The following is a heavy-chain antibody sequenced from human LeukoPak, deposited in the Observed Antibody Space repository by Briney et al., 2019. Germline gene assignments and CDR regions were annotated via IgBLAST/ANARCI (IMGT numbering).Heavy chain of an antibody. D-gene: IGHD6-19*01. J-gene: IGHJ1*01. CDR1: GGSISSSRDY. Sequence: SETLSLTCTVSGGSISSSRDYWAWIRQPPGKGLEWIANIYYSGSTYYSPSLKSRVTISVDTSKNQFFLKLSSVTAADTAVYYCARHDTGWYEFFHRWGQGTLVTVSS. CDR2: IYYSGST. V-gene: IGHV4-39*01. CDR3: ARHDTGWYEFFHR.